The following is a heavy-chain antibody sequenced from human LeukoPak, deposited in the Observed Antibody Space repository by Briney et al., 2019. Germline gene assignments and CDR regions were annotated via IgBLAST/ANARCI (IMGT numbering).Heavy chain of an antibody. CDR2: ISDSSSGI. Sequence: GGSLRLSCAASGFTFSSYAMSWVRQAPGKGLEWVSFISDSSSGIYYADSVKGRFTISRDNSKSTLFLDMNSLRVEDTAIYYCANSYYNFWSGFANWGQGTLVSVSS. D-gene: IGHD3-3*01. V-gene: IGHV3-23*01. J-gene: IGHJ4*02. CDR3: ANSYYNFWSGFAN. CDR1: GFTFSSYA.